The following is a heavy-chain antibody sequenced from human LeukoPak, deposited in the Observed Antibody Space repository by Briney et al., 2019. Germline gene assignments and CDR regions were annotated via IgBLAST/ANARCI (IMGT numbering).Heavy chain of an antibody. CDR2: INPNSGGT. V-gene: IGHV1-2*04. CDR3: ARHLNYYGSGSYLGGFDY. Sequence: ASVKVSCKASGYTFTGCYMHWVRQAPGQVLGWMGWINPNSGGTKYAQKFQGWVTMTRDTSISTAYMELSRLRSDDTAVYYCARHLNYYGSGSYLGGFDYWGQGTLVTVSS. D-gene: IGHD3-10*01. J-gene: IGHJ4*02. CDR1: GYTFTGCY.